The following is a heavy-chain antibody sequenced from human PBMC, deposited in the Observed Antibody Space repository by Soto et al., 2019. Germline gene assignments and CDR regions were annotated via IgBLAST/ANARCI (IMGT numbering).Heavy chain of an antibody. CDR2: IIPIFGTA. CDR1: GGTFSSYA. J-gene: IGHJ6*02. V-gene: IGHV1-69*13. D-gene: IGHD1-7*01. Sequence: SVKVSCKASGGTFSSYAISWVRQAPGQVLEWMGGIIPIFGTANYAQKFQGRVTITADESTSTAYMELSSLRSEDTAVYYCASSITGTPSYYYYGMDVSGQGTTVTVSS. CDR3: ASSITGTPSYYYYGMDV.